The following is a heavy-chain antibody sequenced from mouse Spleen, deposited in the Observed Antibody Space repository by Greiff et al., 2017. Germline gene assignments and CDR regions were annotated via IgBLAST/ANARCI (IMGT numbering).Heavy chain of an antibody. CDR1: GFTFSSYA. V-gene: IGHV5-9-3*01. CDR3: ARHITTVVAHFDY. Sequence: EVHLVESGGGLVKRGGSLKLSCAASGFTFSSYAMSWVRQTPEKRLEWVATISSGGGNTYYPDSVKGRFTISRDNAKNTLYLQMSSLKSEDTAMYYCARHITTVVAHFDYWGQGTTLTVSS. J-gene: IGHJ2*01. CDR2: ISSGGGNT. D-gene: IGHD1-1*01.